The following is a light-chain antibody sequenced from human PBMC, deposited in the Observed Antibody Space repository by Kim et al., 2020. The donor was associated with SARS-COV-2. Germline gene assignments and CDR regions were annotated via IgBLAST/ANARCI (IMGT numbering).Light chain of an antibody. CDR3: QQRSNWPPYA. V-gene: IGKV3-11*01. Sequence: EIVLTQSPATLSLSPGERATLSCRASQTVGTYLAWYQQKPGQAPRLVIYDGSNRATGIPARFSGSGSGTDFTLTISSLEPEDFAVYYCQQRSNWPPYAFGRGTKLEI. CDR2: DGS. J-gene: IGKJ2*01. CDR1: QTVGTY.